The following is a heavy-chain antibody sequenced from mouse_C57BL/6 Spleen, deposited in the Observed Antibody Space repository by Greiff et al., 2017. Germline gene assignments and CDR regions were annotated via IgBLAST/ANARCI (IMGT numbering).Heavy chain of an antibody. CDR1: GYTFTSYW. J-gene: IGHJ2*01. CDR3: ARANWDTDYFDY. V-gene: IGHV1-53*01. Sequence: QVQLQQPGTELVKPGASVKLSCKASGYTFTSYWMHWVKQRPGQGLEWIGNINPSNGGTNYNEKFQSKATLTVDKSSSTAYMQLSSLTSEDSAVYYCARANWDTDYFDYWGQGTTLTVSS. D-gene: IGHD4-1*01. CDR2: INPSNGGT.